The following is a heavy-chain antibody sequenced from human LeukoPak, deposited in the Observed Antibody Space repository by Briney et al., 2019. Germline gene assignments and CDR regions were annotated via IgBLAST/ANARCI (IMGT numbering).Heavy chain of an antibody. V-gene: IGHV3-53*01. D-gene: IGHD3-10*01. Sequence: PGGSLRLSCAASGFTVTSTYMSWVRQAPGKGLEWVSVTYSGGTTYYADSVKGRFTISRDNSKNTLYLQMNSLKAEDTALYYCARFTGTYYNSPDCWGQGTLVTVSS. CDR2: TYSGGTT. J-gene: IGHJ4*02. CDR1: GFTVTSTY. CDR3: ARFTGTYYNSPDC.